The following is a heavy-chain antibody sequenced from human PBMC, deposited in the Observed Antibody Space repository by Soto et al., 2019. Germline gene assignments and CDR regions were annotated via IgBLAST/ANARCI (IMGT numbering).Heavy chain of an antibody. CDR2: IWYDGSNK. V-gene: IGHV3-33*01. CDR3: ESDAGYSTINDYFYIMDV. Sequence: GGSLRLSCATSGFTFTTYGFHWVRQAPGKGLEWVAVIWYDGSNKYYGDSVKGRFTISRDYSQNTLHLQMNSLRAEDTAVYYCESDAGYSTINDYFYIMDVWG. J-gene: IGHJ6*04. CDR1: GFTFTTYG. D-gene: IGHD6-13*01.